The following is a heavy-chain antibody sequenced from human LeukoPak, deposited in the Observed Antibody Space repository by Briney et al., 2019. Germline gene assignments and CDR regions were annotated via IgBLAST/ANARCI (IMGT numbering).Heavy chain of an antibody. V-gene: IGHV4-34*01. CDR2: INHSGST. CDR3: ARSITMVRGHNWFDP. J-gene: IGHJ5*02. CDR1: GGSFSGYY. D-gene: IGHD3-10*01. Sequence: SETLSLTCAVYGGSFSGYYWSRIRQPPGKGLEWIGEINHSGSTNYNPSLKSRVTISVDTSKNQFSLKLSSVTAADTAVYYCARSITMVRGHNWFDPWGQGTLVTVSS.